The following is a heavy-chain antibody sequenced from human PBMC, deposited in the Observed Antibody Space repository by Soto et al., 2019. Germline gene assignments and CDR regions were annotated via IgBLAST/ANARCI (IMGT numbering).Heavy chain of an antibody. D-gene: IGHD6-13*01. CDR2: ISWDGGST. Sequence: GGSLRLSCAASGFTFDDYAMHWVRQAPGKGLEWVSLISWDGGSTYYADSVKGRFTISRDNSKNSLYLQMNSLRAEDTALYYCAKAAIAAAVTTNWFDPWGQGTLVTVSS. J-gene: IGHJ5*02. CDR1: GFTFDDYA. V-gene: IGHV3-43D*04. CDR3: AKAAIAAAVTTNWFDP.